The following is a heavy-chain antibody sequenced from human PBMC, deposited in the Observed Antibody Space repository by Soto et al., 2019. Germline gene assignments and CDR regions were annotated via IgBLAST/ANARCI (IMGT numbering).Heavy chain of an antibody. CDR2: INHSGGST. V-gene: IGHV1-46*01. D-gene: IGHD3-10*01. CDR3: ARTDYPDYYYGMDV. Sequence: ASVKVSCKASGYTFTSYYMHWVRQAPGQGLEWMGIINHSGGSTRYAQKFQGRVTMTRDTSTSTVYMELSSLISEDTAVYYCARTDYPDYYYGMDVWGQGTTVTVSS. CDR1: GYTFTSYY. J-gene: IGHJ6*02.